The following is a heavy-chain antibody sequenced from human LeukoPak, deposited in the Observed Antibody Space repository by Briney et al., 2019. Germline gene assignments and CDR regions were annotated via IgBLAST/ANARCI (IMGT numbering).Heavy chain of an antibody. V-gene: IGHV4-4*07. D-gene: IGHD3-10*01. J-gene: IGHJ4*02. CDR3: ARNXIVTGTYFDS. CDR2: XYXXXXX. Sequence: SETLSLTCTASGDSISSYYWXXXRQPAXXGXXXXGRXYXXXXXXXXXXLQXRXXXXXXXSKTEFSLKVDTVTAADIXVYFCARNXIVTGTYFDSWGQGILVTVSS. CDR1: GDSISSYY.